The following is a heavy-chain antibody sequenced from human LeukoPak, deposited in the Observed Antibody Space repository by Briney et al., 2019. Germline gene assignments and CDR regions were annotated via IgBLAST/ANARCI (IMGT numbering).Heavy chain of an antibody. CDR3: ARGRRTYYDFWSGYYYFDY. Sequence: SETLSLTCTVSGGSISSYYWSWIRQPPGKGLEWIGYIYYSGSTNYNPSLKSRVTISVDTSKNQFSLKLSSVTAADTAVYYCARGRRTYYDFWSGYYYFDYWGQGTLVTVPS. J-gene: IGHJ4*02. CDR2: IYYSGST. CDR1: GGSISSYY. V-gene: IGHV4-59*01. D-gene: IGHD3-3*01.